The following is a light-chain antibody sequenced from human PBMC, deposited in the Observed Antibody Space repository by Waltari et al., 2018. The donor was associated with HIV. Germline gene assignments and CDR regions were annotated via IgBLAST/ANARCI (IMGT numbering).Light chain of an antibody. Sequence: QSALTQPASVSGSPGQSITISCTGTSSDVGDLNFVFWYQQHPGKAPKLMIYDVSHRSSGIPDRFSGSKSDNTASLTISGLQAEDEADYYCTSYASITSWVFGGGTKVTVL. CDR2: DVS. J-gene: IGLJ3*02. CDR3: TSYASITSWV. V-gene: IGLV2-14*03. CDR1: SSDVGDLNF.